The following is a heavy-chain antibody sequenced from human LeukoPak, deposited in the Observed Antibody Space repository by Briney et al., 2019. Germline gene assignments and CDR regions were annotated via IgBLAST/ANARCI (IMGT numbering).Heavy chain of an antibody. V-gene: IGHV1-2*02. J-gene: IGHJ3*02. D-gene: IGHD3-3*01. CDR2: INPNSGGT. CDR3: ARGSGYYMQDAFDI. Sequence: ASVKVSCKASGYTFTGYYMHWVRQAPGQGLEWMGWINPNSGGTNYAQKFQGRVTMTGDTSISTAYMELRSLRSDDTAVYYCARGSGYYMQDAFDIWGQGTMVTVSS. CDR1: GYTFTGYY.